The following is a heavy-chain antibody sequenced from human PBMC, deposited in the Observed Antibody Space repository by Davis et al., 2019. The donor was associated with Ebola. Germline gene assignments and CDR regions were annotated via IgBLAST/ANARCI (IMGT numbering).Heavy chain of an antibody. CDR2: INPSGGST. V-gene: IGHV1-46*01. CDR1: GYTFTSYY. D-gene: IGHD2-15*01. J-gene: IGHJ6*04. CDR3: ARGEYCSGGSCAYYYYGMDV. Sequence: ASVKVSCKASGYTFTSYYMHWVRQAPGQGLEWMGIINPSGGSTSYAQKFQGRVTMTRDTSTSTVYMELSSLRSEDTAVYYCARGEYCSGGSCAYYYYGMDVWGKGTTVTVSS.